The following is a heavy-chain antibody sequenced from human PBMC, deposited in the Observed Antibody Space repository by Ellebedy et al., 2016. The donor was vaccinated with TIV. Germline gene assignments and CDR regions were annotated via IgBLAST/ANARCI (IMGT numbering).Heavy chain of an antibody. CDR1: GFTFSRYW. J-gene: IGHJ4*02. D-gene: IGHD6-13*01. Sequence: PGGSLRLSCAASGFTFSRYWMHWVRQAPRKGLVWVSRINSDGSSTSYADSVKGRFTISRDNAKNSLYLQMNSLRAEDTAVYYCARLGVIAAAGASDYWGQGTLVIVSS. CDR2: INSDGSST. CDR3: ARLGVIAAAGASDY. V-gene: IGHV3-74*01.